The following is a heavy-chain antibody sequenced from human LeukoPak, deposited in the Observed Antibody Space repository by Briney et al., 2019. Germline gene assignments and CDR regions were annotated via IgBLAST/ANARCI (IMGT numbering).Heavy chain of an antibody. D-gene: IGHD2-15*01. CDR3: AKPRVSIGSHFDY. CDR1: GFSFNNYG. J-gene: IGHJ4*02. Sequence: GGSLRLSCAASGFSFNNYGMHWVRQAPGRGLEWVAMIPYDGSSEKYADFVKGRFTISRDNSKNTLYLQMNSLRDEDTALYYYAKPRVSIGSHFDYWGQGTLVTVSS. CDR2: IPYDGSSE. V-gene: IGHV3-30*18.